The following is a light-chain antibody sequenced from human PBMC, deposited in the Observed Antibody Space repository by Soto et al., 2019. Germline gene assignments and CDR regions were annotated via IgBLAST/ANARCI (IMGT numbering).Light chain of an antibody. V-gene: IGKV1-39*01. Sequence: DIQMTQSPSSLSASIGDRLTISCRASQDIGAYVNWYQHKQGKAPRVLMYAASNLKSGVPPRFSGSGVGRDFTLTISDLQPEDFATYYCQHSYSTRTFGQGTKVERK. CDR2: AAS. CDR1: QDIGAY. J-gene: IGKJ1*01. CDR3: QHSYSTRT.